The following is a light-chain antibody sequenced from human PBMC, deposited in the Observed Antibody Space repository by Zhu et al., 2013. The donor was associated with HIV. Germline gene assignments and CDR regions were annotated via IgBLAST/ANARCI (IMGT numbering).Light chain of an antibody. CDR1: QSVFYDVNLKTY. Sequence: DIVMTQSPDSLAVSLGERATINCTSSQSVFYDVNLKTYLAWYQQKPGQPPKLLIYWAFTRESGVPDRFSGSGSGTDFSLTISSLQAEDVAVYYCQQYYSTPYTFGPGTKVDF. V-gene: IGKV4-1*01. J-gene: IGKJ3*01. CDR3: QQYYSTPYT. CDR2: WAF.